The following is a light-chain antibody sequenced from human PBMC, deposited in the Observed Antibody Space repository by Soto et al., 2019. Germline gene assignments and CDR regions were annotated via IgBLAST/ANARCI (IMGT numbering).Light chain of an antibody. V-gene: IGLV2-8*01. Sequence: QSVLTQPPSASGSPGQSVTISCTGTSSDVGGYNYVSWFQQHPGKAPKLMIYEVTKRPSGVPDRFSGSKSGNTASLTISGLQAEDEAEYYCCAYAGSYTFDVVFGGGTKLTVL. CDR1: SSDVGGYNY. CDR3: CAYAGSYTFDVV. CDR2: EVT. J-gene: IGLJ2*01.